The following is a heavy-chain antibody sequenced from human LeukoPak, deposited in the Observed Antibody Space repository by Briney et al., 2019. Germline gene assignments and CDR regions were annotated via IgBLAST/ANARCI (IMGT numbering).Heavy chain of an antibody. CDR2: ISWNSGSI. J-gene: IGHJ4*02. D-gene: IGHD6-13*01. CDR1: GFTFSRDS. Sequence: PGGSLRLSCAASGFTFSRDSMNWVRQAPGKGLEWVSGISWNSGSIAYADSVKGRFTISRDNAKNSLYLQMNSLRAEDTALYYCATVDSGIAAAGMDYWGQGTLVTVSS. V-gene: IGHV3-9*01. CDR3: ATVDSGIAAAGMDY.